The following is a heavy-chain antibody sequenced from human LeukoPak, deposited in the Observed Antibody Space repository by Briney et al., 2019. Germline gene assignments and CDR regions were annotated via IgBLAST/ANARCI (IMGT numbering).Heavy chain of an antibody. CDR1: GGSISSYY. Sequence: SETLSLTCPVSGGSISSYYWSWIRQPAGKGLEWIGRIYTSGSTIYNPSLKSRVTMSVDTSKNQFSLELSSVTAADTAVYYCARGTPDCSGGSCYLAFDIWGQGTMVTVSS. V-gene: IGHV4-4*07. D-gene: IGHD2-15*01. J-gene: IGHJ3*02. CDR2: IYTSGST. CDR3: ARGTPDCSGGSCYLAFDI.